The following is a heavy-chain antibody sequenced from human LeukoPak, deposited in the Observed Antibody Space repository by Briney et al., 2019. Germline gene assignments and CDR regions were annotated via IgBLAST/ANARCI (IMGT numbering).Heavy chain of an antibody. CDR2: INPNSGDT. CDR1: GYTFTGYY. V-gene: IGHV1-2*06. J-gene: IGHJ4*02. CDR3: ARGSPQTYFYDTSGTD. Sequence: ASVKVSCKASGYTFTGYYMHWVRQAPGQGLEWMGRINPNSGDTNYVQKFQGRVTITRDTSINTAYMELSRLRSDDTAVYYCARGSPQTYFYDTSGTDWGQGTLVTVSS. D-gene: IGHD3-22*01.